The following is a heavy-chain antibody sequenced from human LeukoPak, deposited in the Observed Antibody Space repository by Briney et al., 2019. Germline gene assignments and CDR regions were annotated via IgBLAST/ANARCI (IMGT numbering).Heavy chain of an antibody. V-gene: IGHV4-59*12. J-gene: IGHJ5*02. Sequence: SETLSLTCTVSGGSISSYYWSWIRQPPGKGLEWIGYIYYSGSTNYNPSLKSRVTISVDTSKNQFSLKLSSVTAADTAVCYCARVLDSSGYYYGFDPWGQGTLVTVSS. CDR3: ARVLDSSGYYYGFDP. CDR2: IYYSGST. CDR1: GGSISSYY. D-gene: IGHD3-22*01.